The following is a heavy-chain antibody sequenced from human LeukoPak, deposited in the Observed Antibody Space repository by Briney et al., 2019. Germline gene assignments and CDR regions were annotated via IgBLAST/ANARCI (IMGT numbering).Heavy chain of an antibody. J-gene: IGHJ4*02. CDR3: AKTYSSSWYDLYEYYFDY. V-gene: IGHV3-30*02. CDR2: IRYDGSNK. Sequence: GGSLRLSCAASRFTFSSYGMHWVRQAPGKGLEWVAFIRYDGSNKYYADSVKGRFTISRDNSKNTLYLQMNSLRAEDTAVYYCAKTYSSSWYDLYEYYFDYWGQGTLVTVSS. D-gene: IGHD6-13*01. CDR1: RFTFSSYG.